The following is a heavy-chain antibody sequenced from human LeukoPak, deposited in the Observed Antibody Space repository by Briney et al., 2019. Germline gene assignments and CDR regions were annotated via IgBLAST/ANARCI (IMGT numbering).Heavy chain of an antibody. CDR2: ISSSSSYI. D-gene: IGHD3-3*01. V-gene: IGHV3-21*01. J-gene: IGHJ4*02. CDR3: ARDYIAYDPLDY. CDR1: GFTFSSYN. Sequence: GGSLRLSCAASGFTFSSYNMNWVRQAPGKGLEWVSSISSSSSYIYYADSVKGRFTISRDNAENSLYLQMNSLRAEDTAVYWCARDYIAYDPLDYWGQGTLVTVSS.